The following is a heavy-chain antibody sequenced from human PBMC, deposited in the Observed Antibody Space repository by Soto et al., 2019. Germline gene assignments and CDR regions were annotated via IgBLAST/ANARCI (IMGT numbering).Heavy chain of an antibody. CDR2: IYYSGST. CDR3: AREISTWYFRFDP. V-gene: IGHV4-31*03. J-gene: IGHJ5*02. CDR1: GGSISSGGYY. D-gene: IGHD6-13*01. Sequence: SETLSLTCTVSGGSISSGGYYWSWIRQHPGKGLEWIGYIYYSGSTYYNPSLKSRVTISVDTSKNQFSLKLSSVTAADTAVYYCAREISTWYFRFDPWGQGTLVTVSS.